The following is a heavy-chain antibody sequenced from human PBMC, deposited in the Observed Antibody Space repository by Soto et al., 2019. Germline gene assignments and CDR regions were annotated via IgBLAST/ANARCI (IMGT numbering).Heavy chain of an antibody. Sequence: ASVKVSCKASGGTFSSYAISWVRQAPGQGLEWMGGIIPIFGTANYAQKFQGRVTITADESTSTAYMELSSLRSEDTAVYYCARGGSSSSRFYYYGMDVWGQGTTVTVSS. CDR2: IIPIFGTA. CDR3: ARGGSSSSRFYYYGMDV. CDR1: GGTFSSYA. D-gene: IGHD6-6*01. J-gene: IGHJ6*02. V-gene: IGHV1-69*13.